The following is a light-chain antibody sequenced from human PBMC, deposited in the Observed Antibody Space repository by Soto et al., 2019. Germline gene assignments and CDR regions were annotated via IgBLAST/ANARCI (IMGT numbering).Light chain of an antibody. CDR3: CSYAGSSIHVV. CDR1: SSDVGNYNL. Sequence: QSALTQPASVSGSPGQSITISCTGTSSDVGNYNLVSWYQQHPGKAPKLMIYEGSKRPSGVSNRFSGSKSGNTASLIISGLQAEDEADYYCCSYAGSSIHVVFGGGTKLTVL. V-gene: IGLV2-23*01. J-gene: IGLJ2*01. CDR2: EGS.